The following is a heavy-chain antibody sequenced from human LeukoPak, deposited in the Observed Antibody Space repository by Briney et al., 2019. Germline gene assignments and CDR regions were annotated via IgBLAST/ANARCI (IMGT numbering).Heavy chain of an antibody. D-gene: IGHD5-24*01. CDR3: TRPQDGYNSFGY. CDR2: MNSDGSSR. V-gene: IGHV3-74*01. Sequence: GGSLRLSCAASGFTFSSNWMHWVRQAPGKGLVWVSRMNSDGSSRSYADSVKGRFTISRDNAKNTLYLQMDSLRAEDTAVYYCTRPQDGYNSFGYWGQGTLVTVSS. CDR1: GFTFSSNW. J-gene: IGHJ4*02.